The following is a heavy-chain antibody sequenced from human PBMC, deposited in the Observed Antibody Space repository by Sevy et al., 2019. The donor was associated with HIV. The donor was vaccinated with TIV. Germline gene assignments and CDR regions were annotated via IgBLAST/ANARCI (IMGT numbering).Heavy chain of an antibody. CDR2: ISYDGSSK. J-gene: IGHJ4*02. Sequence: GGCLRLPCAASGFTFSSHAMHWVRQAPGKGLEWMAAISYDGSSKYYADSVKGRFTISRDDSKNTLYLQMSSLRAGDTAVYYCARDGGYSVNFLPSGYWGQGTLVTVSS. D-gene: IGHD3-10*02. V-gene: IGHV3-30-3*01. CDR3: ARDGGYSVNFLPSGY. CDR1: GFTFSSHA.